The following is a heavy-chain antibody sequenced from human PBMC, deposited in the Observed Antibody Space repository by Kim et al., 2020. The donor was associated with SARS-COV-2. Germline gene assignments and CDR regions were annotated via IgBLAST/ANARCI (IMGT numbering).Heavy chain of an antibody. Sequence: ASVKVSCKASGYTFTSYAMNWVRQAPGQGLEWMGWINTNTGNPTYAQGFTGRFVFSLDTSVSTAYLQISSLKAEDTAVYYCARQVLLWFGELGPGYYYMDVWGKGTTVTVSS. J-gene: IGHJ6*03. D-gene: IGHD3-10*01. V-gene: IGHV7-4-1*02. CDR1: GYTFTSYA. CDR2: INTNTGNP. CDR3: ARQVLLWFGELGPGYYYMDV.